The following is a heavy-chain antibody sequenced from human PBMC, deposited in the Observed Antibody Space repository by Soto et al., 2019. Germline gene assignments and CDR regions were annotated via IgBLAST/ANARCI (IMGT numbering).Heavy chain of an antibody. CDR2: ITNNGGTT. CDR3: ARVAVSNAFDF. D-gene: IGHD1-20*01. V-gene: IGHV3-64*02. Sequence: GGSLRLSCAASGFAFSGYAMHWVRQAPGKGLEYVSAITNNGGTTYYADSVKGRFTISRDNSKNTLYLQMGSLTTEDMAVYYCARVAVSNAFDFWGQGTMVTVSS. J-gene: IGHJ3*01. CDR1: GFAFSGYA.